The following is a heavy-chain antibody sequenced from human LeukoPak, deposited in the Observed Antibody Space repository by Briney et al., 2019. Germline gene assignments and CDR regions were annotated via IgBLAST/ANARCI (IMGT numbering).Heavy chain of an antibody. CDR2: ISGSGATT. V-gene: IGHV3-23*01. J-gene: IGHJ1*01. CDR1: GFTFSGYA. CDR3: AKDRIVISFGDVSKH. Sequence: GGSLRLSCAASGFTFSGYAMSWVRQAPGKGLEWVSAISGSGATTYYADSVKGRFTISRDNSKNTLYLQMNNLRVEDTAVYYCAKDRIVISFGDVSKHWGQGTLVTVSS. D-gene: IGHD3-10*01.